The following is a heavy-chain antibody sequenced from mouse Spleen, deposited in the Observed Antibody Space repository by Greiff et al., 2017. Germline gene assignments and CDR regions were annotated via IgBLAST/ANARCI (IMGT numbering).Heavy chain of an antibody. Sequence: VQLVESGAELMKPGASVKISCKATGYTFSSYWIEWVKQRPGHGLEWIGEILPGSGSTNYNEKFKGKATFTADTSSNTAYMQLSSLTSEDSAVYYCARSHYYGSSYGFAYWGQGTLVTVSA. J-gene: IGHJ3*01. CDR1: GYTFSSYW. CDR3: ARSHYYGSSYGFAY. D-gene: IGHD1-1*01. V-gene: IGHV1-9*01. CDR2: ILPGSGST.